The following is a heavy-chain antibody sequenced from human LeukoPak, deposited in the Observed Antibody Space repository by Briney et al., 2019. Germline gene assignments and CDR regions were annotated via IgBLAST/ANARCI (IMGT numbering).Heavy chain of an antibody. CDR3: ASGGPTRGPLDY. CDR1: GFPFSSYG. CDR2: LRKDATYS. Sequence: GGSLRLPCAASGFPFSSYGMYWVRQTPDKGLQWVAYLRKDATYSNYADSVRGRFTISRDNSKNTLDLQMSSLRVEDTAVYYCASGGPTRGPLDYWGQGTLVTVSS. V-gene: IGHV3-30*02. D-gene: IGHD1-26*01. J-gene: IGHJ4*02.